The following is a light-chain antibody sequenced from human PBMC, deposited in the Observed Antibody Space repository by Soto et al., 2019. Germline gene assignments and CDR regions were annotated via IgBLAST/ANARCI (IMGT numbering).Light chain of an antibody. J-gene: IGLJ2*01. Sequence: QSVLTQPPSASGTPGQSVSISCSGSRSNIGTNPVNWYQQLPGTAPKLLFYTNTQRPSGVPDRFSASKSGTSASLAISGLQSEDDADYYCAAWDDSLNSVIFGGGTKLTVL. V-gene: IGLV1-44*01. CDR1: RSNIGTNP. CDR3: AAWDDSLNSVI. CDR2: TNT.